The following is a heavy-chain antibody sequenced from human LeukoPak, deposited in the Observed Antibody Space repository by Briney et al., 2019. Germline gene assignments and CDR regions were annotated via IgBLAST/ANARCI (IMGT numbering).Heavy chain of an antibody. V-gene: IGHV1-69*04. Sequence: ASVEVSCKASGGTFSSYAISWVRQAPGQGLEWMGTIIPILGIANYAQKFQGRVTITADKSTSTAYMELSSLRSEDTAVYYCAREGGSSWPYFDPWGQGTLVTVSS. CDR1: GGTFSSYA. D-gene: IGHD6-13*01. CDR3: AREGGSSWPYFDP. CDR2: IIPILGIA. J-gene: IGHJ5*02.